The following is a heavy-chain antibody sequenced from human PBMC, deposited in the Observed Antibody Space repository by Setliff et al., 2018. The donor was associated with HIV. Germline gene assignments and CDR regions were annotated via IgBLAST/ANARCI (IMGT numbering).Heavy chain of an antibody. Sequence: NPGGSLRLSCAASGFDFSDYSMNWVRQAPGKGLEWVSSISTGSTYKYYADSVKGRFTISRDNAKNSLYLQMNSLRAEDTAVYYCARVKSITMIVVVIVDAFDIWGQGTMVTVSS. V-gene: IGHV3-21*01. CDR3: ARVKSITMIVVVIVDAFDI. D-gene: IGHD3-22*01. J-gene: IGHJ3*02. CDR1: GFDFSDYS. CDR2: ISTGSTYK.